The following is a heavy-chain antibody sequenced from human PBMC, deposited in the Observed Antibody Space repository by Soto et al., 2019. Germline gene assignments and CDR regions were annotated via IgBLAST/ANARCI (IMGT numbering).Heavy chain of an antibody. CDR1: GGSISSYY. CDR3: ARVRVATISRGRTTAGAFDI. J-gene: IGHJ3*02. CDR2: IYYSGST. Sequence: KPSETLSLTCTVSGGSISSYYWSWIRQPPGKGLEWIGYIYYSGSTNYNPSLKSRVTISVDTSKNQFSLKLSSVTAADTAVYYCARVRVATISRGRTTAGAFDIWGQGTMVTVSS. V-gene: IGHV4-59*01. D-gene: IGHD5-12*01.